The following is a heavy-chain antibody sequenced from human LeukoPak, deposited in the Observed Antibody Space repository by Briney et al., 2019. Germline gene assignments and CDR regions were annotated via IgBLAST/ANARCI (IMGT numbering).Heavy chain of an antibody. V-gene: IGHV1-2*02. J-gene: IGHJ5*02. CDR2: INPNSGGT. D-gene: IGHD2-15*01. Sequence: ASVKVSCKASGYTFTGYYMHWVRQAPGQGLEWMGWINPNSGGTNYAQKFQGRVTVTRDTSISTAYMELSRLRSDDTAVYYCARELNIVVVVAATTSSWFDPWGQGTLVTVSS. CDR3: ARELNIVVVVAATTSSWFDP. CDR1: GYTFTGYY.